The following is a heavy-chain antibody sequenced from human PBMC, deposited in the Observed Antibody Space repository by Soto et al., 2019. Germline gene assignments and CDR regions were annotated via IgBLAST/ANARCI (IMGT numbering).Heavy chain of an antibody. D-gene: IGHD1-7*01. CDR3: ARLGSGELTYYYYYGMDV. V-gene: IGHV5-10-1*01. CDR1: GYSFTSYW. Sequence: GESLKISCKGSGYSFTSYWISWVRQMPGKGLEWMGRIDPSDSYTNYSPSFQGHVTISADKSISTAYLQWISLKASDTAMYYCARLGSGELTYYYYYGMDVWGQGTTVTVSS. J-gene: IGHJ6*02. CDR2: IDPSDSYT.